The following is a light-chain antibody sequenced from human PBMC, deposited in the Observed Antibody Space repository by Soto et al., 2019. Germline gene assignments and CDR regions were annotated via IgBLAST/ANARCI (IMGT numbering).Light chain of an antibody. CDR2: GAS. CDR1: QSVGST. V-gene: IGKV3-20*01. J-gene: IGKJ1*01. Sequence: EIVLTQSPGTLSLSPGERATLSCRASQSVGSTLAWCQHKPGQAPRLLIYGASTRATGIPDRFSGSGSGTDFTLTISRLEPEDFAVYYCQQYGSSGTFGQGTKVDIK. CDR3: QQYGSSGT.